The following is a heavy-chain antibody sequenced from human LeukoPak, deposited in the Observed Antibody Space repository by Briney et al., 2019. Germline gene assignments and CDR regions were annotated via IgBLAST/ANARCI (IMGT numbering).Heavy chain of an antibody. CDR2: IWYDGSNK. CDR1: GFTFSSYG. V-gene: IGHV3-33*01. J-gene: IGHJ4*02. D-gene: IGHD6-13*01. CDR3: ARDLGPQLVLDY. Sequence: PGGSLRLSCAASGFTFSSYGMHWVRQAPGKGLERVAVIWYDGSNKYYADSVKGRFTISRDNSKNTLYLQMNSLRAEDTAVYYCARDLGPQLVLDYWGQGTLVTVSS.